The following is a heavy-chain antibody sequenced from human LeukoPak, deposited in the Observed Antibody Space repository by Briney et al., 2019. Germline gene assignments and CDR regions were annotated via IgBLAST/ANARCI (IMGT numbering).Heavy chain of an antibody. V-gene: IGHV4-34*01. CDR2: INHSGST. CDR3: ARHPHGGNFPFDY. CDR1: GGSFNGYY. Sequence: SETLSLTCAVYGGSFNGYYWSWIRQPPGKGLEWIGEINHSGSTNYNPSLKSRVTISVDKSKNQFSLKLSSVSAADTAVYYCARHPHGGNFPFDYWGQGTLVTVSS. J-gene: IGHJ4*02. D-gene: IGHD4-23*01.